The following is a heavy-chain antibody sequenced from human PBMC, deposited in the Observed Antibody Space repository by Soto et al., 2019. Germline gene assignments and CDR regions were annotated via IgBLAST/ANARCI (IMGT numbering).Heavy chain of an antibody. Sequence: QVQLVQSGAEVKKPGASVKVSCKASGYTFTSYGISWVRQAPGQGLEWMGWISAYNGNTNYAQKLQGRVTMTTDTSTSTAYMELMSLRSDETAVYYCAREGYCISTSCRHYDYYGMDVWGQGTTVTVSS. CDR1: GYTFTSYG. CDR2: ISAYNGNT. V-gene: IGHV1-18*01. CDR3: AREGYCISTSCRHYDYYGMDV. J-gene: IGHJ6*02. D-gene: IGHD2-2*01.